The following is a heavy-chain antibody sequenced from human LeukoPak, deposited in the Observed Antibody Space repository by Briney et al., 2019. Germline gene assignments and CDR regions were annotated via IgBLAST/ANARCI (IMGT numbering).Heavy chain of an antibody. V-gene: IGHV4-38-2*01. CDR2: IYQSGST. CDR3: ARIAGFSGFGELSLAY. D-gene: IGHD3-10*01. CDR1: DYSISGGYY. Sequence: SETLSLTSAVSDYSISGGYYWGWMRQPPGKGLEWIGSIYQSGSTYYNPSLKSRVTISVDTSKNQFSLKLSSVTAADTAVYYCARIAGFSGFGELSLAYWGQGTLVTVSS. J-gene: IGHJ4*02.